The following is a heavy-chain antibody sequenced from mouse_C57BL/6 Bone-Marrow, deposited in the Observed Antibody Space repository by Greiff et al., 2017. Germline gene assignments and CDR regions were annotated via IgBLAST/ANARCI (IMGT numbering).Heavy chain of an antibody. J-gene: IGHJ2*01. CDR1: GYPFTSYW. V-gene: IGHV1-53*01. CDR2: INPSNGGP. CDR3: ASGERKLLLRY. D-gene: IGHD1-1*01. Sequence: QVQLQQPGTELVKPGASVKLSCKASGYPFTSYWMHWVKQRPGQGLEWIGNINPSNGGPNYNEKFKSKATLTVDKYSSTAYMQLSSLTSEDSAVYYCASGERKLLLRYWGQGTALTVSS.